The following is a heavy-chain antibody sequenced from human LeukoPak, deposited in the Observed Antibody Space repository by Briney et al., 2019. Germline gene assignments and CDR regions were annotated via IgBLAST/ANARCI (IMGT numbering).Heavy chain of an antibody. V-gene: IGHV3-33*01. J-gene: IGHJ4*02. CDR1: GFTFSAYG. CDR3: ATDSIGPATDFDY. Sequence: PGGSLRLSCAASGFTFSAYGMHWVRQAPGKGLEWVAVIWSDGGKSYNSDSVKGRFTISRDNSKNTLYLQMSSLRADDTAVYYCATDSIGPATDFDYWGQGTLVTVSS. D-gene: IGHD2-2*01. CDR2: IWSDGGKS.